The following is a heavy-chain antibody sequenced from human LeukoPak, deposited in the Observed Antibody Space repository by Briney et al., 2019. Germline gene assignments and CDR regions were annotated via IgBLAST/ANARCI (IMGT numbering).Heavy chain of an antibody. Sequence: GGSLRPSCAASGFTVSSNYMSWVRQAPGKGLEWVSVIYSGGSTYYADSVKGRFTISRDNSKNTLYLQMNSLRAEDTAVYYCARDDYGDYGFDYWGQGTLVTVSS. J-gene: IGHJ4*02. CDR2: IYSGGST. V-gene: IGHV3-53*01. CDR1: GFTVSSNY. CDR3: ARDDYGDYGFDY. D-gene: IGHD4-17*01.